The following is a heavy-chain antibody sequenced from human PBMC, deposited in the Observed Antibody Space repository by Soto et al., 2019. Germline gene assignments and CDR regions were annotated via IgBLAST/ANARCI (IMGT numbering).Heavy chain of an antibody. D-gene: IGHD2-15*01. CDR3: ARDRGDIVVVVAATGWLDP. CDR1: GGTFSSYT. Sequence: SVKVSCKASGGTFSSYTISWVRQAPGQGLEWMGRIIPILGIANYAQKFQGRVTITADKSTSTAYMELSSLRSEDTAVYYCARDRGDIVVVVAATGWLDPWGQGTLVTVSS. V-gene: IGHV1-69*04. CDR2: IIPILGIA. J-gene: IGHJ5*02.